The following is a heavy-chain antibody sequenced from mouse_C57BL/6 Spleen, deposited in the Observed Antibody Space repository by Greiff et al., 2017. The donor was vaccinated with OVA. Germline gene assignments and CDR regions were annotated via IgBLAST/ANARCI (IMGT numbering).Heavy chain of an antibody. CDR1: GYTFTSYG. Sequence: QVQLQQSGAELARPGASVKLSCKASGYTFTSYGISWVKQRTGQGLEWIGEIYPRSGNTYYNEKFKGQATLTADKSSSTAYMGLRSLTSEDSAVYFCARTAQATWYFDDWGQGTTLTVSS. CDR2: IYPRSGNT. V-gene: IGHV1-81*01. D-gene: IGHD3-2*02. J-gene: IGHJ2*01. CDR3: ARTAQATWYFDD.